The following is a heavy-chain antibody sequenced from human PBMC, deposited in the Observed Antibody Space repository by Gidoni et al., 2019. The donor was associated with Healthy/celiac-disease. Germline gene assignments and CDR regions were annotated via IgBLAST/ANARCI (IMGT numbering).Heavy chain of an antibody. Sequence: EVQLLESGGGLVQPGGSLRLSCAASGFTFSSYAMSWVRQAPGKGLEWVSAISGSGGSTYYADSVKGRFTISRDNSKNTLYLQMNSLRAEDTAVYYCAKDYGPYCTNGVCYYFDYWGQGTLVTVSS. CDR2: ISGSGGST. V-gene: IGHV3-23*01. J-gene: IGHJ4*02. D-gene: IGHD2-8*01. CDR1: GFTFSSYA. CDR3: AKDYGPYCTNGVCYYFDY.